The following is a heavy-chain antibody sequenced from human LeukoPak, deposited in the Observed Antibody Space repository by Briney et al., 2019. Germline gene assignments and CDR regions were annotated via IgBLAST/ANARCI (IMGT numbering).Heavy chain of an antibody. Sequence: GGSLRLSCTASGFTFSSSGMSWVRQAPGKGLESLSSISGSGGSTYYADSSVKGRFTSSRDTSKTMLYLPINRLSAEDTAVYCCGKGLRDSVYWGQGTLVTVSS. CDR2: ISGSGGST. CDR3: GKGLRDSVY. J-gene: IGHJ4*02. V-gene: IGHV3-23*01. D-gene: IGHD4-17*01. CDR1: GFTFSSSG.